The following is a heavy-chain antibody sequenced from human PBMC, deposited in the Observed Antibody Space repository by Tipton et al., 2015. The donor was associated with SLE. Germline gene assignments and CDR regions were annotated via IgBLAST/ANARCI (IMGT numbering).Heavy chain of an antibody. J-gene: IGHJ2*01. V-gene: IGHV4-39*07. Sequence: TLSLTCTVSGDSINSGTFFWGWIRQSPEKGLAWIGSVHSRGNTYYNPSLTSRVTISVDPSKNQFSLSLNSVTAADTAVYYCARGVRIAVVKDWYFDLWGRGTLVTVSS. CDR2: VHSRGNT. CDR1: GDSINSGTFF. D-gene: IGHD6-19*01. CDR3: ARGVRIAVVKDWYFDL.